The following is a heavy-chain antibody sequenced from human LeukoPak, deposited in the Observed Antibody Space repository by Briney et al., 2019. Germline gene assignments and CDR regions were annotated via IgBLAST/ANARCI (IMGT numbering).Heavy chain of an antibody. CDR1: GFTFSSYG. D-gene: IGHD4-17*01. CDR3: AKDWYGVRYPFDY. CDR2: IRYDGSNK. J-gene: IGHJ4*02. V-gene: IGHV3-30*02. Sequence: PGGSLRLSCAASGFTFSSYGMHWVRQAPGKGLEWVAFIRYDGSNKYYADSVKGRFTISRDNSKNTLYLQMNSLRAGDTAVYYCAKDWYGVRYPFDYWGQGTLVTVSS.